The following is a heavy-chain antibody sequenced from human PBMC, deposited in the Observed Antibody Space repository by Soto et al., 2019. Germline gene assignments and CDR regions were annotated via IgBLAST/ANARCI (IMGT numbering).Heavy chain of an antibody. CDR3: ARRVSDSSSSLRDGGFDP. CDR2: TYYRSKWNN. J-gene: IGHJ5*02. Sequence: QVQLQQSGPGLVKPSQTLSLTCAISGDSVSSNSAAWNWIRQSPSRGLEWLGSTYYRSKWNNDYALSVNSRITINPDTSKNLYSPQLTAVPPEDTAVYSCARRVSDSSSSLRDGGFDPWGQGTLVTVSS. CDR1: GDSVSSNSAA. V-gene: IGHV6-1*01. D-gene: IGHD6-13*01.